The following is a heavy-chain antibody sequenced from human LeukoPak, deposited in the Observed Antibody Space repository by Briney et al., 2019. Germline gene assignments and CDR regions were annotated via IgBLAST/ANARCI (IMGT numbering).Heavy chain of an antibody. Sequence: TSETLSLTCTVSGGSVSSGSYYWSWIRQPAGKGLEWIGRVYSSGSTDYNPSLKSRVTISVDTSKNQFSLKLSSVTAADTAVYYCARGICGYSGYDYEWDYYYYMDVWGKGTTVTVSS. CDR2: VYSSGST. V-gene: IGHV4-61*02. J-gene: IGHJ6*03. CDR1: GGSVSSGSYY. D-gene: IGHD5-12*01. CDR3: ARGICGYSGYDYEWDYYYYMDV.